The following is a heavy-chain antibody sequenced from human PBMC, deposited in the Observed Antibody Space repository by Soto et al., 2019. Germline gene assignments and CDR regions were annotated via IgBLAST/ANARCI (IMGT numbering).Heavy chain of an antibody. Sequence: EVRLVESGGGLAQPGGSLRLSCAASGFTFSSYAMNWVRQSPGKGLEWVSYISSGDSTIYYADSVEGRFTISRDNAKNSLYLQMNSLRAEDSAVYYCARVDTRFLEWSFDYWGQGTLVSVSS. V-gene: IGHV3-48*03. CDR2: ISSGDSTI. D-gene: IGHD3-3*01. CDR3: ARVDTRFLEWSFDY. CDR1: GFTFSSYA. J-gene: IGHJ4*02.